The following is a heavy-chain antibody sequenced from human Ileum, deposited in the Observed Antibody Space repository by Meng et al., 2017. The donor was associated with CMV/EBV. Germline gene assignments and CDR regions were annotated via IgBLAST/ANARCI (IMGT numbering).Heavy chain of an antibody. V-gene: IGHV1-2*06. CDR3: ARENWVYDY. CDR2: IRLNSGDT. CDR1: GDIFTGYY. J-gene: IGHJ4*02. D-gene: IGHD7-27*01. Sequence: QVPPGECGNGMKTPGAAVKVSCKASGDIFTGYYMHWFRQAPGQGLEWMGQIRLNSGDTHYAQKFQGRVTMTRDMSIITAYMELSSLMSDDTAVYYCARENWVYDYWGQGTLVTVSS.